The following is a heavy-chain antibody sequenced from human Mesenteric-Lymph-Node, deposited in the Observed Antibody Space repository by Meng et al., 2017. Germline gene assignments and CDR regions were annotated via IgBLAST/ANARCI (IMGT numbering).Heavy chain of an antibody. Sequence: GESLKISCATSGFTFSSHAMDWVRQAPGKGLEWLSYISRSGDIIYYADSVKGRFTISRDNANNMAYLQMNYLRVEDTAVYYCVRGCTGGCKGVDSWGHGTLVTVSS. CDR3: VRGCTGGCKGVDS. V-gene: IGHV3-48*03. J-gene: IGHJ5*01. CDR1: GFTFSSHA. D-gene: IGHD2-8*02. CDR2: ISRSGDII.